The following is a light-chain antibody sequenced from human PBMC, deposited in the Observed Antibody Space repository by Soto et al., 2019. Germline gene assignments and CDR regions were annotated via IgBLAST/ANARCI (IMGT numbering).Light chain of an antibody. Sequence: QSALTQPASVSGSPGQSITISCTGTSSDVGAHNYVSWYQQHPGKAPKLMIYEVSERPSGVSNRFSGSKSGNTASLTVSGLQAEDEADYYCSSYTTSSTLVFGTGTKVTVL. CDR1: SSDVGAHNY. CDR2: EVS. CDR3: SSYTTSSTLV. V-gene: IGLV2-14*01. J-gene: IGLJ1*01.